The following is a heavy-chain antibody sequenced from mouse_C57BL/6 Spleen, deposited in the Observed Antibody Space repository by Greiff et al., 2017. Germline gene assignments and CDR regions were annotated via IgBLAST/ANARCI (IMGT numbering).Heavy chain of an antibody. J-gene: IGHJ3*01. V-gene: IGHV1-50*01. Sequence: VQLQQPGAELVKPGASVKLSCKASGYTFTSYWMQWVKQRPGQGLEWIGEIDPSGSYTNYNQKFKGKATLTVDTSSSTAYMQLSSLTSEDSAVYYCARRRVYGGYFAYWGQGTLVTVSA. CDR2: IDPSGSYT. CDR1: GYTFTSYW. D-gene: IGHD2-3*01. CDR3: ARRRVYGGYFAY.